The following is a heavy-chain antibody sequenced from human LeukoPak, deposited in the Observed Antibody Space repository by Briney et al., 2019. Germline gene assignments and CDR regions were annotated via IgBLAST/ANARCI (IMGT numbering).Heavy chain of an antibody. CDR2: IKQDGSEK. CDR1: GFTFSSYW. J-gene: IGHJ3*02. V-gene: IGHV3-7*03. Sequence: PGGSLRLSCAASGFTFSSYWMSWVRQAPGKGLEWVANIKQDGSEKYYVDSVKGRFTISRDNAKNSLYLQMNSLRAEDTALYYCARDEVGATLWDAFDIWGQGTMVTVSS. CDR3: ARDEVGATLWDAFDI. D-gene: IGHD1-26*01.